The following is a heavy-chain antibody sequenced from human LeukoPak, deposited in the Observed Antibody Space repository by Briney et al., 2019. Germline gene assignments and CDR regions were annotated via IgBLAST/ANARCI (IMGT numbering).Heavy chain of an antibody. J-gene: IGHJ5*02. V-gene: IGHV4-34*01. CDR1: GGSFSGYY. CDR3: ARARRGYNYRGNWFDP. CDR2: INHSGST. D-gene: IGHD5-18*01. Sequence: SETLSLTCAVYGGSFSGYYWSWIRQPPWKGLDWIGEINHSGSTNYNLSLKSLVTLSVDTSKNQFSLKLSSVTAADTAVYYCARARRGYNYRGNWFDPGGQGTLVTVSS.